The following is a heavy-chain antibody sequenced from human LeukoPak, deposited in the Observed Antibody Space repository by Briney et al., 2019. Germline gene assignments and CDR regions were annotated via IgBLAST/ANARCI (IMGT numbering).Heavy chain of an antibody. Sequence: GGSLRLSCAASGFILSNYWMHWVRQAPGKGLVWVSHINGDGSRTDYADSVKGRFTISRDNAKNTLSLQMNSLRVEDTAVYYCARGGLVAATDSWGQGTLVTVSS. CDR2: INGDGSRT. D-gene: IGHD2-15*01. V-gene: IGHV3-74*01. CDR1: GFILSNYW. J-gene: IGHJ4*02. CDR3: ARGGLVAATDS.